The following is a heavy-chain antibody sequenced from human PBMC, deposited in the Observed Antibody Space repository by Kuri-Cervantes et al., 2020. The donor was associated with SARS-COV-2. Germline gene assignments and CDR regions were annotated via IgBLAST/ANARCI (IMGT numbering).Heavy chain of an antibody. CDR1: GGSISSYY. Sequence: SETLSLTCTVSGGSISSYYWSWIRQPPGKGLEWIGYIYYSGSTNYNPSLKSRVTTSVDTSKNQFSLKLSSVTAADTAVYYCARIGSYDFWSGYPSRPQYYYYYGMDVWGQGTTVTVSS. J-gene: IGHJ6*02. V-gene: IGHV4-59*01. D-gene: IGHD3-3*01. CDR2: IYYSGST. CDR3: ARIGSYDFWSGYPSRPQYYYYYGMDV.